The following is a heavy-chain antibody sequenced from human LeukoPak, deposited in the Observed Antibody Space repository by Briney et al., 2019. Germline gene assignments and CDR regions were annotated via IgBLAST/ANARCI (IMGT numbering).Heavy chain of an antibody. J-gene: IGHJ4*02. Sequence: KTSETLSLTCAVYGGSFSGYYWSWIRQPPGKGPEWIGEINHSGSTNYNPSLKSRVTISVDTSKNQFSLKLSSVTAADTAVYYCARDSSGLTGDFAELPCWGQGTLVTVSS. V-gene: IGHV4-34*01. CDR2: INHSGST. CDR3: ARDSSGLTGDFAELPC. CDR1: GGSFSGYY. D-gene: IGHD7-27*01.